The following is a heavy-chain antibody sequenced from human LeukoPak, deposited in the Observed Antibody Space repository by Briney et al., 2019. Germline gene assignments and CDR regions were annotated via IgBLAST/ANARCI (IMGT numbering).Heavy chain of an antibody. CDR3: ARLHYGGNYGYYYYYMDV. J-gene: IGHJ6*03. D-gene: IGHD4-23*01. CDR2: IYYSGST. Sequence: SETLSLTCAVYGGSFSGYYWSWIRHPPGKGLEWIGSIYYSGSTYYNPSLKSRVTISVDTSKNQFSLKLSSVTAADTAVYYCARLHYGGNYGYYYYYMDVWGKGTMVTISS. V-gene: IGHV4-34*01. CDR1: GGSFSGYY.